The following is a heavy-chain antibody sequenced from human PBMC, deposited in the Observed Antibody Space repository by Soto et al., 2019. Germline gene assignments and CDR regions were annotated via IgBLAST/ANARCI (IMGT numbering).Heavy chain of an antibody. CDR2: MNPNSGNT. D-gene: IGHD3-22*01. J-gene: IGHJ4*02. CDR1: GYTFTSYD. CDR3: ARVGYYYDSSGYYPLLDY. Sequence: GASVKVSCKASGYTFTSYDINWVRQATGQGLEWMGWMNPNSGNTGYAQKFQGRVTMTRNTSISTAYMELSSLRSEDTAVYYCARVGYYYDSSGYYPLLDYWGQGTLVTVSS. V-gene: IGHV1-8*01.